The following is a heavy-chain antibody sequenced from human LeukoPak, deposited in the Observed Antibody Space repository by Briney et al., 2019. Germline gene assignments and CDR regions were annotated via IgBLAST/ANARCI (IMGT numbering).Heavy chain of an antibody. J-gene: IGHJ4*02. V-gene: IGHV4-59*08. CDR2: IYYTGNT. CDR1: GGSISGYY. CDR3: ARHPGASFDS. Sequence: SETLSLTCSVSGGSISGYYWSWIRQPPGRRLEWIGYIYYTGNTTYNPSLKSRDTISIDRSKNLFSLKLTSVTVADTAVYFCARHPGASFDSWGQGNLVTVSS. D-gene: IGHD7-27*01.